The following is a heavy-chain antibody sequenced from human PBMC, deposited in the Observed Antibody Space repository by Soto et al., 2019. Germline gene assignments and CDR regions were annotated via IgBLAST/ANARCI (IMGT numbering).Heavy chain of an antibody. CDR1: GFTFSSYS. Sequence: PGGSLRLSCAASGFTFSSYSMNWVRQAPGKGLEWVSSISSSSSYIYYADSVKGRFTISRDNAKNSLYLQMNSLRAEDTAVYYCARDQLERLHYYYGMDVWGQGTTVTVSS. V-gene: IGHV3-21*01. CDR3: ARDQLERLHYYYGMDV. D-gene: IGHD1-1*01. CDR2: ISSSSSYI. J-gene: IGHJ6*02.